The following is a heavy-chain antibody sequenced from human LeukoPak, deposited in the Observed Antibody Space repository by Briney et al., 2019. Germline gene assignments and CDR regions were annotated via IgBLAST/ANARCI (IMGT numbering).Heavy chain of an antibody. CDR3: AYGYSSSWYLPYYYYGMDV. CDR1: GFSFNTFA. D-gene: IGHD6-13*01. Sequence: GGSLRLSCATSGFSFNTFAMNWFRQAPEKGLEWVSSISSSSSYIYYADSVKGRFTISRDNAKNSLYLQMNSLRAEDTAVYYCAYGYSSSWYLPYYYYGMDVWGQGTTVTVSS. J-gene: IGHJ6*02. CDR2: ISSSSSYI. V-gene: IGHV3-21*01.